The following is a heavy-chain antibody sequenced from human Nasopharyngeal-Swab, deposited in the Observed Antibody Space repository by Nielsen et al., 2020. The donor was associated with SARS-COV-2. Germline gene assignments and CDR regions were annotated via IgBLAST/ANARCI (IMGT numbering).Heavy chain of an antibody. V-gene: IGHV4-59*13. J-gene: IGHJ3*01. CDR3: ARDKGWHAFDV. CDR1: GGSISSYY. CDR2: VHFLGST. Sequence: SETLSLTCTVSGGSISSYYWNWIRQPPGKGLEWIGYVHFLGSTDYNPSLKSRVTISLDTSNYQFSLRLSSVTAADTAVYYCARDKGWHAFDVWGQGTLVTVSS. D-gene: IGHD2-15*01.